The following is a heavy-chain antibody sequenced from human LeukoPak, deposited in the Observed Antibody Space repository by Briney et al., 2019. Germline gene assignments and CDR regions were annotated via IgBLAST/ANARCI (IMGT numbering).Heavy chain of an antibody. D-gene: IGHD2-21*02. CDR3: ARTSCGGDCYTFDY. CDR1: GGSISSYY. Sequence: PSETLSLTCTVSGGSISSYYWSWIRQPAGKGLEWIGRIYTSGSTNYNPSLKSRVTMSVDTSKNQFSLKLSSVTAADTAVYYCARTSCGGDCYTFDYWGQGTLVTVSS. V-gene: IGHV4-4*07. J-gene: IGHJ4*02. CDR2: IYTSGST.